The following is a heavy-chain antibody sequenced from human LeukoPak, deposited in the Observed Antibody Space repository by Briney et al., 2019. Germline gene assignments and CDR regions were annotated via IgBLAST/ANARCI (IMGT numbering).Heavy chain of an antibody. Sequence: GGSLRLSCAASGFTFSSYGMHWVRQAPGKGLEWVAFIRYDGSNKYYADSVKGRFTISRDNSKNTLYLQMNSLKSDDTAVYYCARGTPYCSSASCYNYWGQGTLLTVSS. CDR1: GFTFSSYG. CDR3: ARGTPYCSSASCYNY. D-gene: IGHD2-2*02. CDR2: IRYDGSNK. V-gene: IGHV3-30*02. J-gene: IGHJ4*02.